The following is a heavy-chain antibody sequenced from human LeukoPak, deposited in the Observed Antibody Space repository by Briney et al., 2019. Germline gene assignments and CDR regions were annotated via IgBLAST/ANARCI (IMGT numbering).Heavy chain of an antibody. CDR1: GFTFSIYW. Sequence: GGSLRLSCAASGFTFSIYWMTWVRQAPGKGLEWVANIKEDGSEKHYVDSVKGRFTISRDNDQNLLYLRMNSLIAEDTAVYYCARDRGGGDFWSGYQDAFDIWGQGTRVTVSS. D-gene: IGHD3-3*01. CDR2: IKEDGSEK. V-gene: IGHV3-7*01. CDR3: ARDRGGGDFWSGYQDAFDI. J-gene: IGHJ3*02.